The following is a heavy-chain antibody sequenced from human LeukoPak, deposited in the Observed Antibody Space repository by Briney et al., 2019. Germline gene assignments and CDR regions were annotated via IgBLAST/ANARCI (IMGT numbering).Heavy chain of an antibody. CDR3: AREIFGVATRFDP. CDR1: GGSISSSSYY. Sequence: SETLSLTCTVSGGSISSSSYYWGWIRQPPGKGLEWIGSIYYSGSTYYNPSLKSRVAISVDTSKNQFSLKLSSVTAADTAVYYCAREIFGVATRFDPWGQGTLVTVSS. J-gene: IGHJ5*02. CDR2: IYYSGST. V-gene: IGHV4-39*07. D-gene: IGHD3-3*01.